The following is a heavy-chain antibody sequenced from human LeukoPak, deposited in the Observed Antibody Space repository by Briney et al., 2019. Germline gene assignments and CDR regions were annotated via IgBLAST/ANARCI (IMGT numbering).Heavy chain of an antibody. Sequence: GGSLRLSCAASGFTFSDYYMSWIRQAPGKGLEWVSYISSGSSYTNNADSVKGRFTISRDNAKNTLYLQMNSLRAEDTAVYYCARVNVCPRCHFDYWGQGTLVTVSS. V-gene: IGHV3-11*06. CDR2: ISSGSSYT. CDR1: GFTFSDYY. D-gene: IGHD3-16*01. J-gene: IGHJ4*02. CDR3: ARVNVCPRCHFDY.